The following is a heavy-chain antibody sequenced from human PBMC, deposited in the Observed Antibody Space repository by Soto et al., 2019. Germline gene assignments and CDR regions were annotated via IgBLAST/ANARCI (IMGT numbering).Heavy chain of an antibody. CDR1: GFTFSLYS. Sequence: EVQLVESGGGLVQPGGSLRLSCAASGFTFSLYSMSWVRQAPGKGLEWGSYISRSSTGIHYADSVKGRFTISRDDATNSMLLQMNSLKDGDTAMYYCARAGTWGLDVWGQGTTVSISS. CDR3: ARAGTWGLDV. CDR2: ISRSSTGI. V-gene: IGHV3-48*02. D-gene: IGHD1-1*01. J-gene: IGHJ6*02.